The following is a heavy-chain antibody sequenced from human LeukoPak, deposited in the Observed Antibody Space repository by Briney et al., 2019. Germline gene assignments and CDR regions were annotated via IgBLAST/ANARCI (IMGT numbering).Heavy chain of an antibody. D-gene: IGHD5-18*01. CDR3: ARVDTAMVIDY. J-gene: IGHJ4*02. CDR1: GGTFSSYA. Sequence: GASVKVSCKASGGTFSSYAISWVRRAPGQGLEWMGRIIPILGIANYAQKFQGRVTITADKSTSTAYMEPSSLRSEDTAVYYCARVDTAMVIDYWGQGTLVTVSS. CDR2: IIPILGIA. V-gene: IGHV1-69*04.